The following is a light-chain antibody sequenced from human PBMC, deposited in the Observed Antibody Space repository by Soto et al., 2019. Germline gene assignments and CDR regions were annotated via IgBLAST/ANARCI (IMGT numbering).Light chain of an antibody. V-gene: IGLV2-14*01. J-gene: IGLJ3*02. CDR2: EVS. Sequence: QSVLTQPASVSGSPGQSITISCIGTSSDIGGYKYVSWYQQHPGKAPKLMIYEVSNRPSGISDRFSGSKSANTASLTISGLQAEDEADYYCNSYTSSSTWVFGGGTKLTVL. CDR1: SSDIGGYKY. CDR3: NSYTSSSTWV.